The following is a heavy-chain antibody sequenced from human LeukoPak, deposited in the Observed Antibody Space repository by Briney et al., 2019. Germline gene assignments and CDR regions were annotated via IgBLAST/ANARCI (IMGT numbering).Heavy chain of an antibody. V-gene: IGHV1-8*02. D-gene: IGHD5-12*01. CDR3: ARGSGRGVTTINF. Sequence: ASVKVSCKASGYTFTSYDIIWVRQATGQGLEWMGWMNPISGDTGFLEKFQGRVTLSRITSITTAYMELSRLRSEDTAVYYCARGSGRGVTTINFWGQGTLVTVSS. CDR2: MNPISGDT. CDR1: GYTFTSYD. J-gene: IGHJ4*02.